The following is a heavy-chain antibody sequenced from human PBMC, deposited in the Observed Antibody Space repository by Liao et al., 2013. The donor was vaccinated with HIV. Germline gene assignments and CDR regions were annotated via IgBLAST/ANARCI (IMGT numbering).Heavy chain of an antibody. J-gene: IGHJ4*02. CDR1: GGSISSGDYY. D-gene: IGHD1-26*01. V-gene: IGHV4-30-4*08. CDR3: ARHGGATPFDS. CDR2: INHSGST. Sequence: QVQLQESGPGLVKPSQTLSLTCTVSGGSISSGDYYWSWIRQPPGKGLEWIGEINHSGSTNYNPSLKSRVTISVDTSKNQFSLKLTSVTAADTAVYYCARHGGATPFDSWGQGTLVTVSS.